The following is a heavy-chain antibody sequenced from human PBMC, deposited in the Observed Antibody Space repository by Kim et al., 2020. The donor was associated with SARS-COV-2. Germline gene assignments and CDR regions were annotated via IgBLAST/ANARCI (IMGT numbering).Heavy chain of an antibody. Sequence: GGSLRLSCAASGFTVSSNYMSWVRQAPGKGLEWVSVIYSGGSTYYADSVKGRFTISRDNSKNTLYLQMNSLRAEDTAVYYCARQARELGYCSSTSCYTRMGAFDIWGQGTMVTVSS. CDR1: GFTVSSNY. CDR3: ARQARELGYCSSTSCYTRMGAFDI. J-gene: IGHJ3*02. V-gene: IGHV3-66*04. CDR2: IYSGGST. D-gene: IGHD2-2*02.